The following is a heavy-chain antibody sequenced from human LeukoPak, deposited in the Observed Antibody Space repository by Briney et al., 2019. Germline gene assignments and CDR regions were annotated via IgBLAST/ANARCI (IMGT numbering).Heavy chain of an antibody. CDR3: TRGITMARGVTSPFDC. Sequence: GGSLKLSCAASGFTFSGSAMHWVRQASGKGLEWVGRIRSKANSYATAYAASVKGRFTISRDDSKNTAYLQMNSLKTEDTAVYYCTRGITMARGVTSPFDCWGQGTLVTVSS. J-gene: IGHJ4*02. V-gene: IGHV3-73*01. CDR1: GFTFSGSA. CDR2: IRSKANSYAT. D-gene: IGHD3-10*01.